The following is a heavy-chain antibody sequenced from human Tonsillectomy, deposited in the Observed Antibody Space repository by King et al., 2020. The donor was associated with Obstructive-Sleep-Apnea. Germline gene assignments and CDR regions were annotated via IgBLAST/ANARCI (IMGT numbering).Heavy chain of an antibody. J-gene: IGHJ4*02. CDR3: VRASVRIDY. V-gene: IGHV1-8*01. CDR2: INPNSGNT. Sequence: QLVQSGAEVKTPGASVKVSCKTTGYTFTSYDINWVRQATGQGLEWMGWINPNSGNTGYAQKLEGRIIMTRNTSTNTAYMELSSLISEDTAVYYCVRASVRIDYWGQGTPVTVSS. D-gene: IGHD3-10*01. CDR1: GYTFTSYD.